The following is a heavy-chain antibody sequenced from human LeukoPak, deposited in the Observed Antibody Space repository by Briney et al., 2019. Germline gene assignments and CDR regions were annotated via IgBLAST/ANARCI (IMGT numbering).Heavy chain of an antibody. Sequence: GGSLRLSCAASGFTLSSSAMNWVRQAPGKGLEWVSAISGRGGSTYYADSVEGRFTISRDNSKNTLYLQMSSLRVEDTAMYYCAKEAQDCSGGSCYSSYFDFWGQGSLVTVSS. CDR3: AKEAQDCSGGSCYSSYFDF. V-gene: IGHV3-23*01. J-gene: IGHJ4*02. D-gene: IGHD2-15*01. CDR2: ISGRGGST. CDR1: GFTLSSSA.